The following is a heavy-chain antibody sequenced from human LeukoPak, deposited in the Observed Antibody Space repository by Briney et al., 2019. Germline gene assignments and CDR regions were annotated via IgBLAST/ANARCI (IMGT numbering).Heavy chain of an antibody. CDR3: TTEGGYSYGYGY. J-gene: IGHJ4*02. D-gene: IGHD5-18*01. CDR2: IKSKTDGRTT. CDR1: GFTFSNAW. V-gene: IGHV3-15*01. Sequence: GGSLRLSCAASGFTFSNAWMSWVRQAPGKGLEWVGRIKSKTDGRTTDYAAPVKGRFTISRDDSKNTLYLQMNSLKTEDTAVYYCTTEGGYSYGYGYWGQGTLVTVSS.